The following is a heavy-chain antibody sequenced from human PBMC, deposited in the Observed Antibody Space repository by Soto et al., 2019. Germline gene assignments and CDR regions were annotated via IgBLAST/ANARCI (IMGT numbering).Heavy chain of an antibody. Sequence: EVQLVESGGGLVQPGGSLRLSCAASGFTFSIYWMSWVRQAPGKGLEWVANIKQDGSEKYYVDSVKGRFAISRDNAKNSLYLQMKSLRAEDTAVYYCVNYVWGSYRQWGQGTLVTVSS. CDR1: GFTFSIYW. CDR3: VNYVWGSYRQ. V-gene: IGHV3-7*03. CDR2: IKQDGSEK. D-gene: IGHD3-16*02. J-gene: IGHJ4*02.